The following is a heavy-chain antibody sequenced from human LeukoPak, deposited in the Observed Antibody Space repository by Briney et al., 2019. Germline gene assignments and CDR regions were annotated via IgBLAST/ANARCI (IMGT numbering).Heavy chain of an antibody. V-gene: IGHV4-34*01. Sequence: PSETLSLTCAVYGGSFSGYYWSWIRQPPGKGLEWIGEINHSGSTNYNPSHKSRVTISVDTSKNQFSLKLSSVTAADTAVYYCAGDVDTAMAYDYWGQGTLVTVSS. CDR3: AGDVDTAMAYDY. D-gene: IGHD5-18*01. CDR2: INHSGST. J-gene: IGHJ4*02. CDR1: GGSFSGYY.